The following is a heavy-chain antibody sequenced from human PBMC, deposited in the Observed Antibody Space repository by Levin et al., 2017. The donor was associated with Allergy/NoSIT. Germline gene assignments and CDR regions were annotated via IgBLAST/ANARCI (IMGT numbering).Heavy chain of an antibody. CDR1: GGSISSYY. D-gene: IGHD4-11*01. V-gene: IGHV4-4*07. CDR3: ARGAYYSDYRGYYFDY. J-gene: IGHJ4*02. Sequence: SETLSLTCTVSGGSISSYYWSWIRQPAGKGLEWIGRIYASGSTNYNPSLKSRVTMSVDTSKNQFSLKLTSVNAADTAVYYCARGAYYSDYRGYYFDYWGQGTLVTVSS. CDR2: IYASGST.